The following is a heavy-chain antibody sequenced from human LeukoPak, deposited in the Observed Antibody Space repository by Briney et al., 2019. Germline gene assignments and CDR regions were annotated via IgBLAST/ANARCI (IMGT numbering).Heavy chain of an antibody. CDR1: GFTFSNFG. V-gene: IGHV3-23*01. D-gene: IGHD1-1*01. Sequence: GGSLRLSCAASGFTFSNFGMTWVRQAAGKGLEWVSSISGSGDSTYYADSVQGRFIISRDNSENSLYLQMNSLRAEDTAVYYCATGKNDIGAAFDFWGQGTMVTVSS. CDR2: ISGSGDST. CDR3: ATGKNDIGAAFDF. J-gene: IGHJ3*01.